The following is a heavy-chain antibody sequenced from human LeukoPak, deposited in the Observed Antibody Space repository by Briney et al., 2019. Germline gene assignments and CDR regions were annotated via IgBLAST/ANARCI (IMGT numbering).Heavy chain of an antibody. CDR2: INPNSGGT. CDR1: GYTFTGYY. J-gene: IGHJ4*02. D-gene: IGHD3-22*01. CDR3: ARTNYYDSSGYYDY. V-gene: IGHV1-2*02. Sequence: GESLKISCKGSGYTFTGYYMHWVRQAPGQGLEWMGWINPNSGGTNYAQKFQGRVTMTRDTSISTAYMELSRLRSDDTAVYYCARTNYYDSSGYYDYWGQGTLVTVSS.